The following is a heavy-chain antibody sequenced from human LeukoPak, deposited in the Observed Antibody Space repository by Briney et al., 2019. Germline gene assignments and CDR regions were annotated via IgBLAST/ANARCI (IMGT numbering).Heavy chain of an antibody. V-gene: IGHV1-69*05. CDR2: IIPIFGTA. J-gene: IGHJ6*03. Sequence: SSVKVSCKASGGTFSSYAISWVRQAPGQGLEWMGGIIPIFGTANYAQKFQGRVTITRNTSISTAYMELSSLRSEDTAVYYCARGHDYYYMDVWGKGTTVTVSS. CDR1: GGTFSSYA. CDR3: ARGHDYYYMDV.